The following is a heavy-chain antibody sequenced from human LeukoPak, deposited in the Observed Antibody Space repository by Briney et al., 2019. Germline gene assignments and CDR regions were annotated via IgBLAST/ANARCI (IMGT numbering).Heavy chain of an antibody. CDR1: GGSISSSSYY. Sequence: SETLSLTCTVSGGSISSSSYYWGWIRQPPGKGLEWIGSIYYSGSTYYNPSLKSRVTISVDTSKNQFSLKLSSVTAADTAVYYCARGKRVTTVIDYGFDYWGQGTLVTVSS. V-gene: IGHV4-39*07. CDR3: ARGKRVTTVIDYGFDY. CDR2: IYYSGST. J-gene: IGHJ4*02. D-gene: IGHD4-11*01.